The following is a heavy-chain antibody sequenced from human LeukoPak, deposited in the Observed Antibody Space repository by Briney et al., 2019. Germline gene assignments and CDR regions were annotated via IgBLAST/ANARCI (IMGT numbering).Heavy chain of an antibody. D-gene: IGHD5-24*01. CDR3: AREAAETDGYNSAFDY. CDR2: IYPGDSDT. Sequence: GESLKISCKGSGYNFASHWIGWVRQMPGKGLERMGIIYPGDSDTTYSPSFQDQVTISVDKSIATAYLQWSSLKAADTAIYYCAREAAETDGYNSAFDYWGQGTLVTVAS. CDR1: GYNFASHW. J-gene: IGHJ4*02. V-gene: IGHV5-51*01.